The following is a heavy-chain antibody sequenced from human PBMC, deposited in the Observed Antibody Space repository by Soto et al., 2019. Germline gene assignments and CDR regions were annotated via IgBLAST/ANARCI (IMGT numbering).Heavy chain of an antibody. D-gene: IGHD1-7*01. CDR3: ARVPRGSAETTDAWWFDP. V-gene: IGHV1-18*01. CDR1: GYTFTSYG. CDR2: ISAYNGNT. J-gene: IGHJ5*02. Sequence: QVQLVQSGAEVKKPGASVKVSCKASGYTFTSYGISWVRQAPGQGLEWMGWISAYNGNTNYAQKLKGRVTMTTDTSTSTAYMELRSLRSEDTSVNYCARVPRGSAETTDAWWFDPWGQGTLVTVSS.